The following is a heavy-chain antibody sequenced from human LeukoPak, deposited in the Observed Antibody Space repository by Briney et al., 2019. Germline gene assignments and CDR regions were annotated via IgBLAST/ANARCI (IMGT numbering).Heavy chain of an antibody. CDR1: GFTLSDYY. CDR2: ISASDTTI. CDR3: AKDTRSPITIVLGVIHSFDY. Sequence: GGSLRLSCAASGFTLSDYYMSWIRQAPGKGLEGLSYISASDTTIFYADSVKGRFTISRDNSKNPLYLQMNSLRAEDTVVYYCAKDTRSPITIVLGVIHSFDYWGQGTLVTVSS. D-gene: IGHD3-10*01. J-gene: IGHJ4*02. V-gene: IGHV3-11*01.